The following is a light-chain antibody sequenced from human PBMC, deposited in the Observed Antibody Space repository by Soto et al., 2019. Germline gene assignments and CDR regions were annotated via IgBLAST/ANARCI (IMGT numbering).Light chain of an antibody. Sequence: IHMTHPPSTLSGSVVYRVSITCLASQTISSWLAWYQQKPGKASKLLIYKASTLKSGVPSRFSGSGSGTEFTLTISSLQPDDFATYYCQHYNSYSEAFGQGTKVDIK. V-gene: IGKV1-5*03. CDR3: QHYNSYSEA. CDR1: QTISSW. CDR2: KAS. J-gene: IGKJ1*01.